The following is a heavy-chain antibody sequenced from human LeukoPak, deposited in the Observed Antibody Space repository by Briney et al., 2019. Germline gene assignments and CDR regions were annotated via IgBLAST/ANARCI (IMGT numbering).Heavy chain of an antibody. J-gene: IGHJ6*03. CDR1: GGSISSYY. CDR2: IYTSGST. Sequence: SETLSLTCTVSGGSISSYYWSWIRQPAGKGLEWIGRIYTSGSTNYNPSLKSRVTISVDTSKNQFSLKLSSVTAADTAVYYCARVVPAATLAYYYYYYMDVWGKGTTVTISS. V-gene: IGHV4-4*07. CDR3: ARVVPAATLAYYYYYYMDV. D-gene: IGHD2-2*01.